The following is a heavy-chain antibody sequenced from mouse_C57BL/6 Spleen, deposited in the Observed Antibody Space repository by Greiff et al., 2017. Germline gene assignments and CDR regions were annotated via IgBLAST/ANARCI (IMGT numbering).Heavy chain of an antibody. Sequence: QVQLQQPGAELVRPGSSVKLSCKASGYTFTSYWMDWVKQRPGQGLEWIGNIYPSDSETHYNQKFKDKATLTVDKSSSTAYMQLSSLTSEDSAIYYCARDPGGFAYWGQGTLVTVSA. CDR3: ARDPGGFAY. J-gene: IGHJ3*01. V-gene: IGHV1-61*01. CDR2: IYPSDSET. CDR1: GYTFTSYW.